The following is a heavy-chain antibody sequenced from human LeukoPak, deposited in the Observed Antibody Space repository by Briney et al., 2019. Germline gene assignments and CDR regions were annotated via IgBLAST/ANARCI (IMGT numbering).Heavy chain of an antibody. J-gene: IGHJ5*02. V-gene: IGHV3-20*01. D-gene: IGHD3-3*01. CDR1: GFTFDDYG. CDR3: AREEGVAIFGVVYNWFDP. CDR2: INWNGGST. Sequence: PGGSLRLSCAASGFTFDDYGMSWVRQAPGKGLEWVSGINWNGGSTGYADSVKGRFTISRDNAKNSLYLQMNSLRAEDTALYHCAREEGVAIFGVVYNWFDPWGQETLVTASS.